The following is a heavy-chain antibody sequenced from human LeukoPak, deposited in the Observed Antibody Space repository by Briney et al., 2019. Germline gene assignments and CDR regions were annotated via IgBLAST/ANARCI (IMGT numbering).Heavy chain of an antibody. V-gene: IGHV4-59*01. D-gene: IGHD3-22*01. CDR2: IYYTGNT. CDR1: GGSISSYY. J-gene: IGHJ4*02. Sequence: SETLSLTCTVSGGSISSYYWSWIRQPPGKGLEWIGYIYYTGNTNYNPSLKSRVTVSVDTSKNQFSLRLTSVTAADTAVYYCARGYYDSSGYSNPFGYWGQGTLVTVSS. CDR3: ARGYYDSSGYSNPFGY.